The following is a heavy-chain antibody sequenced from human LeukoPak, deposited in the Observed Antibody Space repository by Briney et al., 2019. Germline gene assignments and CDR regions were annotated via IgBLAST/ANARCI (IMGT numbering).Heavy chain of an antibody. Sequence: SETLSLTCTVSGGSLSSGSYYWSWLRQPPGKGLEWIGYIYYSGSTNYNPSLKSRVTISVDTSKNQFSLKLSSVAAADTAVYYCARDVGYGQAFDPWGQGTLVTVSS. CDR1: GGSLSSGSYY. CDR3: ARDVGYGQAFDP. CDR2: IYYSGST. J-gene: IGHJ5*02. D-gene: IGHD2-15*01. V-gene: IGHV4-61*01.